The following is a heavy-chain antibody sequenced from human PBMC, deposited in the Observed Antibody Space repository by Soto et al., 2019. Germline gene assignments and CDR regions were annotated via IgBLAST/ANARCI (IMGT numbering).Heavy chain of an antibody. CDR1: GYTFTSYG. V-gene: IGHV1-18*01. CDR3: ASNLDYYGSGSYYNTYFDY. D-gene: IGHD3-10*01. Sequence: GASVKVSCKASGYTFTSYGISWVRQAPGQGLEWMGWISAYNGNTNYAQRLQGRVTMTTDTSTSTAYMELRNLRSDDTAVYYCASNLDYYGSGSYYNTYFDYWGQGTLVTVSS. CDR2: ISAYNGNT. J-gene: IGHJ4*02.